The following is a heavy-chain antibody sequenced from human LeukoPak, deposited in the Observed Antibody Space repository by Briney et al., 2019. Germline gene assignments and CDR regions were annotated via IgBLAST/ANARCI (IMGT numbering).Heavy chain of an antibody. CDR2: IIGSGGSQ. Sequence: WGPLSLSCAAWGAFFSGYNWCGLRPPPGGGQGGFGIIGSGGSQYYADSVKGRFTISRDNSKNTLYLQMNSLRAEDTAVYYCAKDLHDYGGYMDAFDIWGQGTMVTVSS. D-gene: IGHD4-17*01. J-gene: IGHJ3*02. CDR3: AKDLHDYGGYMDAFDI. CDR1: GAFFSGYN. V-gene: IGHV3-23*01.